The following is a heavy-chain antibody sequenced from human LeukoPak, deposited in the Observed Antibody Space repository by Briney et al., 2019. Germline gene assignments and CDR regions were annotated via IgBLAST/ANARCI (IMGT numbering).Heavy chain of an antibody. V-gene: IGHV3-33*01. CDR1: GFTFSSYG. CDR3: ARVYYDFWSGYLNFDY. D-gene: IGHD3-3*01. Sequence: GSLRLSCAASGFTFSSYGMHWVRQAPGKGLEWVAVIRYDGSNKYYADSVKGRFTISRDNSKNTLYLQMNSLRAEDTAVYYCARVYYDFWSGYLNFDYWGQGTLATVSS. J-gene: IGHJ4*02. CDR2: IRYDGSNK.